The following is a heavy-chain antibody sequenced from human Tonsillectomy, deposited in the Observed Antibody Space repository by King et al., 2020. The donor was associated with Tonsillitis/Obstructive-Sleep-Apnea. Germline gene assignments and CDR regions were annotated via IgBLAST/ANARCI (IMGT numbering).Heavy chain of an antibody. Sequence: VQLVESGGGLIQPGGSLRLSCAASGVTVSSNYMSWVRQAPGQGLEWVSLIYIGGDTYYSHFVVGGFTISRDNSKNTLYLQMDCLRAHDTAVYSCARGSVGGNTCGHVGYWGQGTLVTVSS. V-gene: IGHV3-53*01. CDR1: GVTVSSNY. CDR3: ARGSVGGNTCGHVGY. J-gene: IGHJ4*02. CDR2: IYIGGDT. D-gene: IGHD1-26*01.